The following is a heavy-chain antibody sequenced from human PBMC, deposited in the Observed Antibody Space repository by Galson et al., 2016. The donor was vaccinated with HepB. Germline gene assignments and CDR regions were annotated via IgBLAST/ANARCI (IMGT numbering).Heavy chain of an antibody. D-gene: IGHD6-13*01. J-gene: IGHJ4*02. CDR3: AKDPIPLYSSNWSLDS. V-gene: IGHV3-23*01. Sequence: SLRLSCAASGFTFSSYAMSWVRQAPGKGLEWVSAISGSGGSTYYADSVKGRFTISRDNSKSTLYLQMNSLRTEDTAVYYCAKDPIPLYSSNWSLDSWGQGTLVTVSS. CDR2: ISGSGGST. CDR1: GFTFSSYA.